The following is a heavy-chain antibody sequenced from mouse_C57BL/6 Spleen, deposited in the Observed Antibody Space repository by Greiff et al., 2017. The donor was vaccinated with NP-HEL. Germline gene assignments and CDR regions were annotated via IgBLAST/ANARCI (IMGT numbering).Heavy chain of an antibody. CDR3: ASPLTGTPFAY. J-gene: IGHJ3*01. V-gene: IGHV1-50*01. D-gene: IGHD1-1*02. Sequence: VKQSCKASGYTFTSYWMQWVKQRPGQGLEWIGEIDPSDSYTNYTQKFKGKATLTVDTSSSTAYMQLSSLTSEDSAVYYCASPLTGTPFAYWGQGTLVTVSA. CDR1: GYTFTSYW. CDR2: IDPSDSYT.